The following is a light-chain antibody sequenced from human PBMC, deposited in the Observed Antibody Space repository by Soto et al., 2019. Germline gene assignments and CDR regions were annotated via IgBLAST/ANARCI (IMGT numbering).Light chain of an antibody. J-gene: IGKJ1*01. V-gene: IGKV3-20*01. CDR3: QQYCSSSWT. CDR1: QSVSSSY. Sequence: EIVLTQSPGTLSLSPGERATLSCRASQSVSSSYLAWYQQKPGQAPRLLIYGASSRATGIPDRFSGSGSGTDFTLTISRLEAEDFAVYYCQQYCSSSWTFGQGTKVEIK. CDR2: GAS.